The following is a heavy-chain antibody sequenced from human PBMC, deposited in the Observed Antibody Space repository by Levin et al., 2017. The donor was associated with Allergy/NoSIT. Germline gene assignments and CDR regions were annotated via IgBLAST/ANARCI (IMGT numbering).Heavy chain of an antibody. Sequence: GGSLRFSCAASGLPFGTSWMSWVRQAAGKGLEWVAMINPDGSDKYYVDSVKGRFTISRGNADKSLYLQMNSLRVEDTAVYYCSRGGGSGIDYWGQGTLVSVSS. J-gene: IGHJ4*02. D-gene: IGHD3-10*01. CDR3: SRGGGSGIDY. V-gene: IGHV3-7*01. CDR1: GLPFGTSW. CDR2: INPDGSDK.